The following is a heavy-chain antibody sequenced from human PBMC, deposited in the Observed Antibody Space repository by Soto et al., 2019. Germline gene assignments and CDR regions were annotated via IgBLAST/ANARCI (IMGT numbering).Heavy chain of an antibody. CDR1: GYTFTSYD. Sequence: ASVKVSCKASGYTFTSYDINWVRQATGQGLEWMGWMNPNSGNTGYAQKFQGRVTMTRNTSISTAYMELSSLRSEDPAVYYCARVPDPMYYDFWSGYSRSYGYFDYWGQGTLVTVSS. V-gene: IGHV1-8*01. CDR2: MNPNSGNT. J-gene: IGHJ4*02. D-gene: IGHD3-3*01. CDR3: ARVPDPMYYDFWSGYSRSYGYFDY.